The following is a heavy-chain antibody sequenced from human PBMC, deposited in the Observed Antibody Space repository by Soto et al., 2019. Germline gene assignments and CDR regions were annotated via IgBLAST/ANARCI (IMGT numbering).Heavy chain of an antibody. CDR1: GGSISSGGYS. J-gene: IGHJ4*02. CDR2: IYHSGST. D-gene: IGHD3-22*01. CDR3: ARGTSYDSSGYPY. V-gene: IGHV4-30-2*01. Sequence: SETLSLTCAVSGGSISSGGYSWSWIRQPPGKGLEWIGYIYHSGSTYYNPSLKSRVTISVDRSKNQFSLKLSSVTAADTAVYYCARGTSYDSSGYPYWGQATLVTVSS.